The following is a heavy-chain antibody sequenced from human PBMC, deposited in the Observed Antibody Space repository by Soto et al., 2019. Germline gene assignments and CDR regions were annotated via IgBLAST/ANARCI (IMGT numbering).Heavy chain of an antibody. J-gene: IGHJ4*02. V-gene: IGHV4-39*01. CDR2: IYNSGST. D-gene: IGHD6-19*01. CDR3: ARHGSGWPFDY. Sequence: QLQLQESGPGLVKPSETLSLTCTVSGGSISRSSYYWGWIRQPPGKGLEWIGTIYNSGSTDYNPSLKSRVSISVDTSKNQLSLKLNSMTAADTAVYYCARHGSGWPFDYWGQGTLVIVSS. CDR1: GGSISRSSYY.